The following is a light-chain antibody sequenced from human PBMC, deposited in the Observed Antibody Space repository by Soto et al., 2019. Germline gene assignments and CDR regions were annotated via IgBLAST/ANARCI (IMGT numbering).Light chain of an antibody. J-gene: IGLJ7*01. CDR1: SSNIGSNT. CDR2: SND. CDR3: ATWDDSLNVV. Sequence: QAVVTQSPSASGTPGQRVSISCSGSSSNIGSNTVSWYQHVPGTAPKLLIYSNDQRPSAVPGRFSGSKSGSSASLAISGLQSEDEADHYCATWDDSLNVVFGGGTQLTVL. V-gene: IGLV1-44*01.